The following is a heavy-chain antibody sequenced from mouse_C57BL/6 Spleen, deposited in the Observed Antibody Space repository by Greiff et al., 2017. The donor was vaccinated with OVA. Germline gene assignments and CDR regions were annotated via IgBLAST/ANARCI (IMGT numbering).Heavy chain of an antibody. Sequence: VQLQQSGAELVRPGASVTLSCKASGYTFTDYEMHWVKQTPVHGLEWIGAIDPETGGTAYNQKFKGKAILTADKSSSTAYMELRSLTSEDSAVYYCTRRPTVVATGYFDYWGQGTTLTVSS. CDR2: IDPETGGT. CDR3: TRRPTVVATGYFDY. V-gene: IGHV1-15*01. CDR1: GYTFTDYE. D-gene: IGHD1-1*01. J-gene: IGHJ2*01.